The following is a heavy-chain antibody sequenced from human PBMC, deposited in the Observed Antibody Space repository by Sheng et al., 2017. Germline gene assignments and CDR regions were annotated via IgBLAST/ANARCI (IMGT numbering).Heavy chain of an antibody. CDR1: GFAFNRYW. V-gene: IGHV3-74*01. CDR2: TGGDGSGT. J-gene: IGHJ4*02. CDR3: ARSCTTTSCYAED. Sequence: EVQLVESGGGLVLPGRSLRLSCAASGFAFNRYWMNWVRQGPGKGLEWVSRTGGDGSGTFYADSVKGRFTISRDNARNTLYLQMNSLRVEDTAVYYCARSCTTTSCYAEDWGQGTLVTVSS. D-gene: IGHD2-2*01.